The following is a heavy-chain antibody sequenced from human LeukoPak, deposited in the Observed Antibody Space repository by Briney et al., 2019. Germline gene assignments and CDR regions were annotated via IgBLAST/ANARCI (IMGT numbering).Heavy chain of an antibody. D-gene: IGHD2-2*01. CDR1: GYTFTAYY. CDR3: ARGQMPLIDY. J-gene: IGHJ4*02. Sequence: ASVKVSCKASGYTFTAYYMHWVRQAPGQGPEWMVWINPNSGGTNYAQKFQGRVTMTRDTSISTAYLELSRLRSDDTAVYYCARGQMPLIDYWGQGTLVTVSS. V-gene: IGHV1-2*02. CDR2: INPNSGGT.